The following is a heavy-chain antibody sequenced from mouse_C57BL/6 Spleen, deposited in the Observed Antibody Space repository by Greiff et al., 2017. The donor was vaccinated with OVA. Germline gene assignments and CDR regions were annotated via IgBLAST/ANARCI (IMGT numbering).Heavy chain of an antibody. V-gene: IGHV1-78*01. CDR1: GYTFTDHT. Sequence: VQGVESDAELVKPGASVKISCKVSGYTFTDHTIHWMKQRPEQGLEWIGYIYPRDGSTKYNEKFKGKATLTADKSSSTAYMQLNSLTSEDSAVYFCARPPSSYYDYDWFAYWGQGTLVTVSA. D-gene: IGHD2-4*01. CDR3: ARPPSSYYDYDWFAY. CDR2: IYPRDGST. J-gene: IGHJ3*01.